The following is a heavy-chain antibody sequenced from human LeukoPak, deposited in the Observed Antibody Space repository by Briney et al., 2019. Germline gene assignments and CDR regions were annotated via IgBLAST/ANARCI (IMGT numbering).Heavy chain of an antibody. CDR3: AKDPDSSSWYYYYGMDV. CDR2: ISYDGSNK. CDR1: GFTFSSYG. Sequence: PGRSLRLSCAASGFTFSSYGMHWVRQAPGKGLEWVAVISYDGSNKYYADSVKGRFTVSRDNSKNTLYLQMNSLRAEDTAVYYCAKDPDSSSWYYYYGMDVWGQGTTVTVSS. J-gene: IGHJ6*02. D-gene: IGHD6-6*01. V-gene: IGHV3-30*18.